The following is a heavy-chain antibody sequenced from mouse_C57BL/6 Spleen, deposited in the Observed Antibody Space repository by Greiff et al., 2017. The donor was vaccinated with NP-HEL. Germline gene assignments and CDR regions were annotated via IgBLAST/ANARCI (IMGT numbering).Heavy chain of an antibody. Sequence: VQLQQSGPELVKPGASVKISCKASGYSFTDYNMNWVKQSNGKSLEWIGVINPNYGTTSYNQKLKGKATLTVDQSSSTAYMQLNSLTSEDSAVYYCARSLDSSGYPAWFAYWGQGTLVTVSA. CDR2: INPNYGTT. J-gene: IGHJ3*01. CDR3: ARSLDSSGYPAWFAY. V-gene: IGHV1-39*01. D-gene: IGHD3-2*02. CDR1: GYSFTDYN.